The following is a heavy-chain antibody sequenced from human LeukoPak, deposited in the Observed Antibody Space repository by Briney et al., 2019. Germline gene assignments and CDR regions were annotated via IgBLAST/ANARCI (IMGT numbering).Heavy chain of an antibody. V-gene: IGHV3-21*01. J-gene: IGHJ6*03. CDR2: ITSGSSYI. CDR3: ARDPYSGSYGNYYYYYMDV. D-gene: IGHD1-26*01. CDR1: GFTFSSYN. Sequence: GGSLRLSCAASGFTFSSYNTNWVRQAPGKGLEWVSSITSGSSYIYYADSVKGRFTISRDNAKNSLYLQMNSLRAEDTAVYYCARDPYSGSYGNYYYYYMDVWGKGTTVTISS.